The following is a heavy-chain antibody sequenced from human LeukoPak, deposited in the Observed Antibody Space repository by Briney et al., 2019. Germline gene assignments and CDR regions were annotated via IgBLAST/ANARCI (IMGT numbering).Heavy chain of an antibody. D-gene: IGHD3-10*01. CDR3: ASMVRGVIIKPPAFDY. V-gene: IGHV1-69*06. J-gene: IGHJ4*02. Sequence: SVKVSCKASGGTFSSYAISWVRQPPGQGLEWMGGIIPIFGTANYAQKFQGGVTITADKSTSTAYMELSSLRSEDTAVYYCASMVRGVIIKPPAFDYWGQGTLVTVSS. CDR2: IIPIFGTA. CDR1: GGTFSSYA.